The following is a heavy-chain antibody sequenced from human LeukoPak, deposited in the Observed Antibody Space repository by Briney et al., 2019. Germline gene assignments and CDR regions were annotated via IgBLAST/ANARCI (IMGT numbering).Heavy chain of an antibody. J-gene: IGHJ4*02. CDR2: INQGGSVK. Sequence: GGSLRLSCAASGFSFRDFWMTWVRQAPGKGLEWVANINQGGSVKYYVDSVKGRFTISRDETESSLYVQMNSLRDEDTAVYYCARFGYSGWNLEYWGQGTLVTVSS. CDR1: GFSFRDFW. V-gene: IGHV3-7*01. D-gene: IGHD5-12*01. CDR3: ARFGYSGWNLEY.